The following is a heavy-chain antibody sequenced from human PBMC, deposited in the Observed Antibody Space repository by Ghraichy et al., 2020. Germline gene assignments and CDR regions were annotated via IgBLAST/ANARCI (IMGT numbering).Heavy chain of an antibody. J-gene: IGHJ4*02. CDR3: ARGSRDGYNFGY. Sequence: SETLSLTCTVSGGSISSSSYYWGWIRQPPGKGLEWIGSIYYSGSTYYNPSLKSRVTISVDTSKNQFSLKLSSVTAADTAVYYCARGSRDGYNFGYWGQGTLVTVSS. V-gene: IGHV4-39*07. CDR1: GGSISSSSYY. CDR2: IYYSGST. D-gene: IGHD5-24*01.